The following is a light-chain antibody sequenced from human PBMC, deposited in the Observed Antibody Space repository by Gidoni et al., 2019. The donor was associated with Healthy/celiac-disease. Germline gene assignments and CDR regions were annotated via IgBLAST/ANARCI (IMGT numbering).Light chain of an antibody. J-gene: IGLJ2*01. CDR1: SSDVGSYNL. Sequence: PGQSITISCTGTSSDVGSYNLVSWYQQHPGKAPKLMIYEGSKRPSGVSNRFSGSKSGNTASLTISGLQAEDEADYYCCSYAGSSTFVVFGGGTKLTVL. CDR2: EGS. CDR3: CSYAGSSTFVV. V-gene: IGLV2-23*01.